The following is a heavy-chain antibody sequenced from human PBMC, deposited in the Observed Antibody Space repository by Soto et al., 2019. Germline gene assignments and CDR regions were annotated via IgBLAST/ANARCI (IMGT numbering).Heavy chain of an antibody. CDR3: ARDWSEKAVAGIPLLPH. CDR2: IHGGNGNT. CDR1: GFMFNKYA. Sequence: QVQLVQSGAEVKKPGASLNISCTPSGFMFNKYALHWVRQAPGPRPEWMGWIHGGNGNTRYSEKFQGRVTITGDPSARTIIHLALSGLRSEYTSIYFWARDWSEKAVAGIPLLPHWCQGTRVTVSS. J-gene: IGHJ4*02. V-gene: IGHV1-3*01. D-gene: IGHD6-19*01.